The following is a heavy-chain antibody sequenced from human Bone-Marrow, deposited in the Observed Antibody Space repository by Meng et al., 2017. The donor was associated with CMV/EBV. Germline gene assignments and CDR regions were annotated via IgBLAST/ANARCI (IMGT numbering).Heavy chain of an antibody. V-gene: IGHV1-18*01. CDR2: INVYNGDT. CDR1: FASYG. D-gene: IGHD2-2*01. CDR3: AREVYCGSTSCYTEAPYDY. J-gene: IGHJ4*02. Sequence: FASYGISWVRQAPGQGLEWMGWINVYNGDTKYAQRVQGRVTMTTDTSTSTAYMELRSLTSDDTAVYYCAREVYCGSTSCYTEAPYDYWGQGTLVTVSS.